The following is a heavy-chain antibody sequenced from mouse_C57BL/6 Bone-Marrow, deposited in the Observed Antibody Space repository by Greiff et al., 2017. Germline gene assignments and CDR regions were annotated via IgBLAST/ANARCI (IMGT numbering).Heavy chain of an antibody. CDR2: IDPNSGGT. Sequence: QVQLQQSGAELVKPGASVKLSCKASGYTFTSYWMHWVKQRPGRGLEWIGRIDPNSGGTKYNEKFKSKATLTVDKPSSTAYMQLSSLTSEDSAVYDCERNGSYLYYYAMDYWGQGTSVTVSS. V-gene: IGHV1-72*01. CDR3: ERNGSYLYYYAMDY. CDR1: GYTFTSYW. D-gene: IGHD1-1*02. J-gene: IGHJ4*01.